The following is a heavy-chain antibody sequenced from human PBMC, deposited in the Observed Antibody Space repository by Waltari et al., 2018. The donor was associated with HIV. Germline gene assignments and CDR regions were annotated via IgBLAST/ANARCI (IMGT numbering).Heavy chain of an antibody. J-gene: IGHJ4*02. V-gene: IGHV4-34*01. CDR2: INHSGST. Sequence: QVQLQQWGAGLLKPSETLSLTCAVYGGSFSGYYWSWIRQPPGKGLEWIGEINHSGSTNYNPSLKSRVTISVDTSKNQFSLKLSSVTAADTAVYYCARGGGLDPYYFDYWGQGTLVTVSS. CDR1: GGSFSGYY. CDR3: ARGGGLDPYYFDY.